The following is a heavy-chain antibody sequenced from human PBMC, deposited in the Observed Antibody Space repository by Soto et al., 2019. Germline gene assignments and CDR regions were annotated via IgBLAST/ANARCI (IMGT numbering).Heavy chain of an antibody. D-gene: IGHD3-22*01. CDR3: ARFTYYYDSSGYYYDDY. J-gene: IGHJ4*02. V-gene: IGHV4-4*02. CDR2: IYHSGST. Sequence: SETLSLTCAVSVGSISSSNWWSWVRQPPGKGLEWIGEIYHSGSTNYNPSLKSRVTISVDKSKNQFPLKLSSVTAADTAVYYCARFTYYYDSSGYYYDDYWGQGTLVTVSS. CDR1: VGSISSSNW.